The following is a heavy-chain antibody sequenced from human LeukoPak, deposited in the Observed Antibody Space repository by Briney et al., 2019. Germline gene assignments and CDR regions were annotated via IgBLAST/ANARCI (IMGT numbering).Heavy chain of an antibody. D-gene: IGHD5-12*01. V-gene: IGHV3-74*01. CDR2: INSDGSST. CDR1: GFTFSSYW. CDR3: AKDNDYAI. J-gene: IGHJ3*02. Sequence: PGGSLRLSCAASGFTFSSYWMHWVRQAPGKGLVRVSRINSDGSSTSYADSVKGRFTISRDNAKNTLYLQMNSLRAEDTAVYYCAKDNDYAIWGQGTLVTVSS.